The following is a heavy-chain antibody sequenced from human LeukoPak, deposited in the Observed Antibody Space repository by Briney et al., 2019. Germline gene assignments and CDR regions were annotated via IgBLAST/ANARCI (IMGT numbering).Heavy chain of an antibody. CDR2: IYTSGST. Sequence: PSETLSLTCTVSGGSISSYYWSWIRQPAGKGLEWIGRIYTSGSTNYNPSLKSRVTISVDTSKNQFSLKLSSVTAADTAVYYCARVRGYCSSTSCYEFDPWGQGTLVTVSS. V-gene: IGHV4-4*07. J-gene: IGHJ5*02. D-gene: IGHD2-2*01. CDR3: ARVRGYCSSTSCYEFDP. CDR1: GGSISSYY.